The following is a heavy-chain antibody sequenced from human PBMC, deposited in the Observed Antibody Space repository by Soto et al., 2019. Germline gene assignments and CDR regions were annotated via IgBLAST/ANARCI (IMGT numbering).Heavy chain of an antibody. CDR3: ARDLGYFYDSSGSLAFDI. Sequence: PSETLSLTCTVSGGSISSYYWSWIRQPPGKGLEWIGYIHYDENIHYSGSTKYNPSLMSRVTISVDTSKNQFSLKLNSVTAADTALYFCARDLGYFYDSSGSLAFDIWGQGNPGHRLL. CDR1: GGSISSYY. V-gene: IGHV4-59*01. J-gene: IGHJ3*02. D-gene: IGHD3-22*01. CDR2: IHYDENIHYSGST.